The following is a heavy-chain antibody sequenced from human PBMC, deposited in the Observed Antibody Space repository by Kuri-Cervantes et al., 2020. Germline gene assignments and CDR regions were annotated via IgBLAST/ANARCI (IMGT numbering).Heavy chain of an antibody. CDR3: ARQIVGRSIDY. CDR2: IYWDDDK. V-gene: IGHV2-5*02. J-gene: IGHJ4*02. CDR1: GFSLSSSGVN. Sequence: SGPTLVKPTQTLTLTCTFSGFSLSSSGVNVGLIRQPPGKALEWLALIYWDDDKRYSPSLKSRLTITKDTSKNQVVLTMTNMDPVDTATYYCARQIVGRSIDYWGQGTLVTVSS. D-gene: IGHD2/OR15-2a*01.